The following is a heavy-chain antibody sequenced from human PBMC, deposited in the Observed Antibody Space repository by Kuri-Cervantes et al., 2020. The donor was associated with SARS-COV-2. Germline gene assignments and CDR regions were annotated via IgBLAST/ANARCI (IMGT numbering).Heavy chain of an antibody. D-gene: IGHD2-2*01. V-gene: IGHV4-38-2*02. Sequence: SETLSLTCAVSGYSISSGYYWGWIRQPPGKGLEWIGSIYHSGSTYYNPSLKSRVTISVDTSKNQFSLKLSSVTAAGTAVYYCAREDLSVVVPAAFFDYWGQGTLVTVSS. CDR2: IYHSGST. CDR3: AREDLSVVVPAAFFDY. J-gene: IGHJ4*02. CDR1: GYSISSGYY.